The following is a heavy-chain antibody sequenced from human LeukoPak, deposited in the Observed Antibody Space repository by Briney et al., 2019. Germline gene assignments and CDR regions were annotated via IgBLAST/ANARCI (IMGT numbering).Heavy chain of an antibody. CDR1: GGSISSSNYY. CDR3: ARADYSSGWPELFDY. V-gene: IGHV4-39*07. D-gene: IGHD6-19*01. J-gene: IGHJ4*02. Sequence: SESLSLTCTVSGGSISSSNYYWGWIRQPPGKGLEWIGNIYYTGNSYYNPSLKSRVTISVDTSKNQFSLKLSSVTAADTAVYYCARADYSSGWPELFDYWGQGTLVTVSS. CDR2: IYYTGNS.